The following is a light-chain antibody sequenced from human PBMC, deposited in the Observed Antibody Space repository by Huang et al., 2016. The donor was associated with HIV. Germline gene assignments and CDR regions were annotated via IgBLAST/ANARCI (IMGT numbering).Light chain of an antibody. V-gene: IGKV3-20*01. CDR1: QSVSSRY. Sequence: DIVLSQSLGLLFLSPRERAPLSCRTSQSVSSRYLVWYQQKPGQAPRRLMYGASNRSTGNPDRFSGSGSGTDFTLTISRLEPEDFAVYFCQQYGSSSLTFGGGTKVEIK. CDR2: GAS. CDR3: QQYGSSSLT. J-gene: IGKJ4*01.